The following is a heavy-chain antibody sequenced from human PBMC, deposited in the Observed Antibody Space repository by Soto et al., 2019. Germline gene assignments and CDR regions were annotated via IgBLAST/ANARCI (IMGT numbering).Heavy chain of an antibody. CDR2: IKQDGSET. J-gene: IGHJ5*02. V-gene: IGHV3-7*01. D-gene: IGHD3-10*01. CDR3: ARGPYYYGSGSYYSA. CDR1: GFIFSSYE. Sequence: GGSLRLSCGASGFIFSSYEMSWVRQAPGKGLEWVANIKQDGSETYYVDSVKGRFTISRDNAKDSLYLQMSSLRAEDTAVYYCARGPYYYGSGSYYSAWGQGTLVTVSS.